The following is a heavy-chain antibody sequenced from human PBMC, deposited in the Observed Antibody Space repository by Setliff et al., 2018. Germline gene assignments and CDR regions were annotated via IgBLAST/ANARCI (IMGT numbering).Heavy chain of an antibody. D-gene: IGHD5-18*01. Sequence: ASVKVSCKASGYTFTSYAMHWVRQAPGQRLEWMGWINAGNGNTKYSQKCQGRVTITRDTSASTAYMELSSLRSEDTAVYYCARDKLWLMGYYYYYYMDVWGKGTTVTVSS. CDR2: INAGNGNT. CDR1: GYTFTSYA. J-gene: IGHJ6*03. V-gene: IGHV1-3*01. CDR3: ARDKLWLMGYYYYYYMDV.